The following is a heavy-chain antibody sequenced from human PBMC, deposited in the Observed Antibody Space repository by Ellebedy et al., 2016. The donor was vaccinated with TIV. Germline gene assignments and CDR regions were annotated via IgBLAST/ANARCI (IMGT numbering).Heavy chain of an antibody. J-gene: IGHJ3*01. D-gene: IGHD5-12*01. CDR1: GYNFNIYG. Sequence: ASVKVSCKASGYNFNIYGITWVRQAPGQGLEWMGWISTYNENVNYAQSLQGRLTLTTDTSTSTAYMELRRLTYADTAVYYCARELVHGGHDTAFDVWGQGTLVTVSS. V-gene: IGHV1-18*01. CDR3: ARELVHGGHDTAFDV. CDR2: ISTYNENV.